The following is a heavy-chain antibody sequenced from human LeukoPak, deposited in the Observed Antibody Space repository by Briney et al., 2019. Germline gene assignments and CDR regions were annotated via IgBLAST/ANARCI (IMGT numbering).Heavy chain of an antibody. Sequence: GGSLRLSCAASGFTFSSYSMNWVRQAPGKGLEWVSSISSSSSYIYYADSVKGQFTISRDNAKNPLYLQMNSLRAEDTAVYYCARAGREMEPDYWGQGTLVTVSS. D-gene: IGHD5-24*01. CDR2: ISSSSSYI. CDR1: GFTFSSYS. CDR3: ARAGREMEPDY. J-gene: IGHJ4*02. V-gene: IGHV3-21*01.